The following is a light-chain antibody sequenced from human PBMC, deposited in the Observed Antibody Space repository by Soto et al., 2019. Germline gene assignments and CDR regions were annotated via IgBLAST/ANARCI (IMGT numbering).Light chain of an antibody. CDR1: QSVSSN. V-gene: IGKV3-15*01. Sequence: IVMTQSPATLSASPGERATLSCRASQSVSSNLAWYQQKPGQAPRLLIYGASTRATGIPARFSGSGSGTQFTLTISSMQSEDFALYYCQQYNNWPQTFGQGTKVDIK. CDR3: QQYNNWPQT. J-gene: IGKJ1*01. CDR2: GAS.